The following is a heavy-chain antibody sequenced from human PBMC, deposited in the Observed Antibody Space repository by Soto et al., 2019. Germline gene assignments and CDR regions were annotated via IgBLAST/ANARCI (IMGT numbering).Heavy chain of an antibody. CDR1: GFTFSSYS. Sequence: PGGSLRLSCAASGFTFSSYSMNWVRQAPGKGLEWVSYISSSSSTIYCADSVKGRFTISRDNAKNSLYLQMNSLRAEDTAVYYCARHPERIAQIGWFDPWGQGTLVTVSS. V-gene: IGHV3-48*01. CDR2: ISSSSSTI. CDR3: ARHPERIAQIGWFDP. J-gene: IGHJ5*02. D-gene: IGHD6-13*01.